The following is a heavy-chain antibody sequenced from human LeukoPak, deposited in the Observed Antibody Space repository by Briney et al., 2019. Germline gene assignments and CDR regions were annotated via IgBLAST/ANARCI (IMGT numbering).Heavy chain of an antibody. CDR1: GLIFSSYA. J-gene: IGHJ3*01. D-gene: IGHD2-2*01. CDR3: VKDSSTTSWYFAFDV. V-gene: IGHV3-23*01. CDR2: FGLYVGTT. Sequence: SGGSLRLSCAASGLIFSSYAMTWVRQAPGKGLEWGSSFGLYVGTTHYADSVKGWFTLSRDNSKNTLYLQMTSLRADDTAVYYCVKDSSTTSWYFAFDVWGQGTMVAVSS.